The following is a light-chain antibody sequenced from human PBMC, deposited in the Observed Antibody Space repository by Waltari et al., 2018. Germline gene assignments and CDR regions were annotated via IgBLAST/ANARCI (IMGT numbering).Light chain of an antibody. CDR2: GNN. CDR3: QSYDNGLRGRV. CDR1: SSNIGAGYD. Sequence: QSVLTQPPSVAGAPGQRVTISCTGSSSNIGAGYDVHWYQQFPGTAPKLLIYGNNHRPSGVPDRFSGSKSATSASLAITGLQADDEAEYHCQSYDNGLRGRVFGGGTKVTVL. V-gene: IGLV1-40*01. J-gene: IGLJ3*02.